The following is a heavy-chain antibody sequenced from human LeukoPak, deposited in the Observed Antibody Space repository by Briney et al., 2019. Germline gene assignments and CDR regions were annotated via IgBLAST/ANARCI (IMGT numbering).Heavy chain of an antibody. J-gene: IGHJ4*02. CDR3: SSKIVVTTTGWLFVY. CDR2: ISSSGNTI. D-gene: IGHD5-12*01. CDR1: GFTFNRYN. Sequence: GGSLRLSCAASGFTFNRYNMNWVRQAPGKGLEWVSYISSSGNTIYYADSVKGRFTISRDNAKNSLYLQMNSLRAEDTAVYYCSSKIVVTTTGWLFVYWGPGSLVTVSS. V-gene: IGHV3-48*03.